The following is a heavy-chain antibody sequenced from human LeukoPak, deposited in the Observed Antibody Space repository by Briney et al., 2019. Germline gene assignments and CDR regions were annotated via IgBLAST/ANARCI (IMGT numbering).Heavy chain of an antibody. D-gene: IGHD3/OR15-3a*01. J-gene: IGHJ4*02. CDR3: ASQYTFDDFWSPNFDY. CDR2: ISSSSSTI. CDR1: GFTFSSYS. V-gene: IGHV3-48*02. Sequence: PGGSLRLSCAASGFTFSSYSMNWVRQAPGKGLEWVSYISSSSSTIYYADSVKGRFTISRDNAENSLYLQMNSLRDEDTAVYYCASQYTFDDFWSPNFDYWGQGTLVTVSS.